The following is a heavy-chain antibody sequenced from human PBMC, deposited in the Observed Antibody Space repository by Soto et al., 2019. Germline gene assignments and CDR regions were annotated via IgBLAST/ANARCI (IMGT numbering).Heavy chain of an antibody. CDR2: INPVESEK. CDR3: ARDPAWGSLDY. D-gene: IGHD7-27*01. Sequence: EVQLVESGGGLVQPGGSLRLSCAASGFTFSNSWMSWVRQAPGKGLEWVADINPVESEKYYVDSVKGRFTVSRDNAKNSLYLRMNSLRVEDTALYYCARDPAWGSLDYWGLGTLVTVSS. V-gene: IGHV3-7*01. J-gene: IGHJ4*02. CDR1: GFTFSNSW.